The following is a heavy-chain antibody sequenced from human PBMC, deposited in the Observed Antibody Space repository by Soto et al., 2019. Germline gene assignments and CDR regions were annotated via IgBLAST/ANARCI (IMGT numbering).Heavy chain of an antibody. D-gene: IGHD2-15*01. CDR2: IGPTGSDI. J-gene: IGHJ4*02. Sequence: PGWSLRLSCAVSGFTFSDNYMSWIRQAPGKGLECLSYIGPTGSDISYADSVKGRFTISRDNAKNSLYLQMSSLRAEDTAVYYCATTARIFNYWGRGNLVTVSS. CDR1: GFTFSDNY. CDR3: ATTARIFNY. V-gene: IGHV3-11*01.